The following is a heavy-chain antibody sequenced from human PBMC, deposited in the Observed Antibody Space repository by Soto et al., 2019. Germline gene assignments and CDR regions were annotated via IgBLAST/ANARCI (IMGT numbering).Heavy chain of an antibody. CDR2: ISSTTNYI. V-gene: IGHV3-21*06. CDR3: AREYEDLTSNFDY. CDR1: VFTFTRYS. D-gene: IGHD3-3*01. J-gene: IGHJ4*02. Sequence: GGSLRLSCAASVFTFTRYSMNWVRQAPGKGLEWVSSISSTTNYIYYGDSMKGRFTISRDNAKNSLYLEMNSLRAEDTAVYYCAREYEDLTSNFDYWGQGTLVTVSS.